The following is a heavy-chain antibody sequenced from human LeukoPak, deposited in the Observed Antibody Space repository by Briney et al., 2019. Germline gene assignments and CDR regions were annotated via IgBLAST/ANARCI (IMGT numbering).Heavy chain of an antibody. Sequence: PGASLRLSCAASGFPFSSNYMSWVRQAPGKGLGWVSVIYSRGSTYYADSVKGRFTISRDNSKNTLYLQMNSLRAEDTAVYYCARGDPFGSGPSPAYFDYWGQGTLVTVSS. J-gene: IGHJ4*02. CDR3: ARGDPFGSGPSPAYFDY. CDR2: IYSRGST. V-gene: IGHV3-53*01. CDR1: GFPFSSNY. D-gene: IGHD3-10*01.